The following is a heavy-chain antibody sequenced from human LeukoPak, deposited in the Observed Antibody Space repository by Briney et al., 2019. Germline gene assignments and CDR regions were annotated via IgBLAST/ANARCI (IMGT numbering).Heavy chain of an antibody. CDR2: IYYSGST. Sequence: PSETLSLTCTVSGGSISSGGYYWSWIRQHPGKGLEWIGYIYYSGSTYYNPSLKSRVTISVDTSKNQFSLKLSSVTAADTAVYYCARDQRGSSWYEAFDIWGQGTMVTVSS. J-gene: IGHJ3*02. D-gene: IGHD6-13*01. CDR1: GGSISSGGYY. CDR3: ARDQRGSSWYEAFDI. V-gene: IGHV4-31*03.